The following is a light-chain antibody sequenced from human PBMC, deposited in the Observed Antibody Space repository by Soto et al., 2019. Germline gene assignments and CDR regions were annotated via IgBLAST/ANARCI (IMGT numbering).Light chain of an antibody. Sequence: DIQMTQSPSSLSASVGDRVTITCRASQSISSYLNWYQQKPGKAPKLLIYAASSLQSGVPSRLSGSGSGTDFTLTISSLQPEDFATYYCQQSYSTPWTSGQGTKVDIK. J-gene: IGKJ1*01. CDR3: QQSYSTPWT. CDR1: QSISSY. V-gene: IGKV1-39*01. CDR2: AAS.